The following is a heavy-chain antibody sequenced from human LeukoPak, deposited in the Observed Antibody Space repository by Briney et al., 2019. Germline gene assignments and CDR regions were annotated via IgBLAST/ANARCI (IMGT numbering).Heavy chain of an antibody. CDR2: IHNSGST. CDR1: GGPISSYY. V-gene: IGHV4-59*08. CDR3: ARGYSSSWYRWFDP. Sequence: SETLSLTCTVSGGPISSYYWSWIRQPPGKGLEWIGYIHNSGSTNYNPTLKSRVTIAVDTSKNQFSLKLSSVTAADTAVYYCARGYSSSWYRWFDPWGQGTLVTVSS. D-gene: IGHD6-13*01. J-gene: IGHJ5*02.